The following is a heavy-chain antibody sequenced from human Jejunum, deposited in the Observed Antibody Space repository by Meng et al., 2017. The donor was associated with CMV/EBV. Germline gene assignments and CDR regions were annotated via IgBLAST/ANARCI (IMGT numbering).Heavy chain of an antibody. CDR3: ARDSEFWSGFDF. V-gene: IGHV3-7*01. CDR2: INQDGSDK. J-gene: IGHJ4*02. Sequence: AASGFTFSNYWISWVRQTPGKGPEWVANINQDGSDKDFADSVKGRFTIYRDNTKNSIYLQMNTLRAEDSAIYYCARDSEFWSGFDFWGQGTLVTVSS. CDR1: GFTFSNYW. D-gene: IGHD3-3*01.